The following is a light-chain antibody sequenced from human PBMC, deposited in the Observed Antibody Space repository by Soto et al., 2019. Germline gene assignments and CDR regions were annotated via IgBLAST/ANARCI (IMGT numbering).Light chain of an antibody. CDR3: QQYGSSPRT. CDR2: GAS. J-gene: IGKJ1*01. Sequence: EVVLAQSPGTLSLSPGERASLSCRASQGVTGRSVAWYQQTPCQAPSLLMHGASSRATGIPERFSGSGSGTDFTLTISRVEPEDFAVYYCQQYGSSPRTFGQGTKVDI. V-gene: IGKV3-20*01. CDR1: QGVTGRS.